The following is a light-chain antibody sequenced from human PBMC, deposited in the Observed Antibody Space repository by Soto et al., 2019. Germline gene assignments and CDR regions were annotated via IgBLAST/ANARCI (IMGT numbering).Light chain of an antibody. V-gene: IGKV3-20*01. J-gene: IGKJ4*01. CDR1: QSVSLS. CDR3: QQYAASPLT. Sequence: EIVMTQSPATLSVSPGERATLSCRASQSVSLSLAWYQQKPGQAPRLLIYDASKRASGIPDRFSGSGSGTDFTLTISRLEPEDFAVYYCQQYAASPLTFGGGTKVDIK. CDR2: DAS.